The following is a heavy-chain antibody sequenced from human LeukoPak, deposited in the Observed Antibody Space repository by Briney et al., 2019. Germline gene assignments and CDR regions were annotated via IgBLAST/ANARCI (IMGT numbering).Heavy chain of an antibody. Sequence: GGSLRLSCAASGFTFSSYEMNWVRQAPGKGLEWVSYISSSGSTIYYADSVKGRFTISRDNAKNSLYLQMNSLRAVDTAVYYCARVTYYYDSSGYWVFDYWGQGTLVTVSS. J-gene: IGHJ4*02. V-gene: IGHV3-48*03. CDR2: ISSSGSTI. CDR1: GFTFSSYE. CDR3: ARVTYYYDSSGYWVFDY. D-gene: IGHD3-22*01.